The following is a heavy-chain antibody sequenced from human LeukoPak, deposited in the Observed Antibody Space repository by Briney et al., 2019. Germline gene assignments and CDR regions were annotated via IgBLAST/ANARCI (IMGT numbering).Heavy chain of an antibody. CDR2: INPRGGST. D-gene: IGHD3-22*01. CDR1: GYTFTSFY. CDR3: ARGGYYDSSGSGADYFDY. V-gene: IGHV1-46*01. J-gene: IGHJ4*02. Sequence: ASVKVSCKASGYTFTSFYMHWVRQAPGQGLEWTGIINPRGGSTSYAQKFQGRVTMTRDTSTSTVYMELSSLRSEDTAVYYCARGGYYDSSGSGADYFDYWGQGTLVTVSS.